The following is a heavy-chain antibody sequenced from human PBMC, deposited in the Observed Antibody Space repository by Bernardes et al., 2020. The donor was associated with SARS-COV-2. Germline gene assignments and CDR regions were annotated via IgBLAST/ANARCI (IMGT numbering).Heavy chain of an antibody. CDR1: GFTFNSYW. V-gene: IGHV3-74*01. CDR2: IKTDASST. CDR3: ARDYYYGMDV. Sequence: GSLRLSCAASGFTFNSYWMHWVRQAPGKGLEWVSRIKTDASSTSYVDSVKGRFTISRDNAKNTLHLQMNSLRAEDTAVYYCARDYYYGMDVWGQGITVTVSS. J-gene: IGHJ6*02.